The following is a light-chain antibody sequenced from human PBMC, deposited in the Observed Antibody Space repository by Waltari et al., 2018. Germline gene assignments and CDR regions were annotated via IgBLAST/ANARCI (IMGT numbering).Light chain of an antibody. J-gene: IGLJ3*02. CDR2: EFT. CDR1: GSDVGDYNP. V-gene: IGLV2-11*01. CDR3: CSYAGTWV. Sequence: QSALTQPRPVSGSPGQSVTISCTGTGSDVGDYNPVSWYQQHPGKAPKLVIYEFTTRPSGVPDRFSGSKSGNSASLTVSGLQAEDEADYYCCSYAGTWVFGGGTKLTVL.